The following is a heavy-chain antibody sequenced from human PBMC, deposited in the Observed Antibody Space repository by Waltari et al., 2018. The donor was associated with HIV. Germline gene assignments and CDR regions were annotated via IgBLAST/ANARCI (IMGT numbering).Heavy chain of an antibody. CDR1: GFTFSSYV. J-gene: IGHJ5*02. V-gene: IGHV3-30-3*02. CDR3: AKSDDGAWHYFIA. CDR2: ISKDGNRK. Sequence: QVQLVESGGGVVQPGRSLRLSCAVSGFTFSSYVMHWVRQAPGKGLEWVAVISKDGNRKFYADSVNGRFTISRDNSWNTLSLQMNSLRAEDTATYYCAKSDDGAWHYFIAWGQGTLVTVSS. D-gene: IGHD1-26*01.